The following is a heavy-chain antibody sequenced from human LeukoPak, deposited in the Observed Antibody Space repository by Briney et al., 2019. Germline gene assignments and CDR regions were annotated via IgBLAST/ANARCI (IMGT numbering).Heavy chain of an antibody. V-gene: IGHV1-69*04. CDR1: GGTFSSYA. J-gene: IGHJ6*02. Sequence: GASVKVSCKASGGTFSSYAISWVRQAPGQGLEWMGRIIPILGIANYAQKFQGRVTITADKSTSTAYMELSSLRSEDTAVYYCARLTTVTTPPYYYYGMDVWGQGTTVTVPS. CDR2: IIPILGIA. D-gene: IGHD4-11*01. CDR3: ARLTTVTTPPYYYYGMDV.